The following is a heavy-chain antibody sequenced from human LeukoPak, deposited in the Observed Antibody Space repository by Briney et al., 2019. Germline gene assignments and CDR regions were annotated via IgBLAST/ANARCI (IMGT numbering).Heavy chain of an antibody. D-gene: IGHD4-17*01. CDR3: AGSTVTRLAEYFQH. CDR1: GGTFSSYA. Sequence: ASVTVSCKASGGTFSSYAISWVRQAPGQGLEWMGGIIPIFGTANYAQKFQGRVTITADESTSTAYMELSSLRSEDTAVYYCAGSTVTRLAEYFQHWGQGTLVTVSS. V-gene: IGHV1-69*13. CDR2: IIPIFGTA. J-gene: IGHJ1*01.